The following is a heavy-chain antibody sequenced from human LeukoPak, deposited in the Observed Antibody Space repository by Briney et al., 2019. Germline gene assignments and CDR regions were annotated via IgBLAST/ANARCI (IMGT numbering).Heavy chain of an antibody. J-gene: IGHJ6*03. Sequence: APVGASYTASGYTFTRYDINWVRRATRQGREGMGWMNPNSGNTGYAQKFQGRVTMTRNTSISTAYMELSSLRSEDTAVYYCARVSAAPSYYMDVWGKGTTVTVSS. CDR2: MNPNSGNT. D-gene: IGHD6-13*01. CDR3: ARVSAAPSYYMDV. V-gene: IGHV1-8*01. CDR1: GYTFTRYD.